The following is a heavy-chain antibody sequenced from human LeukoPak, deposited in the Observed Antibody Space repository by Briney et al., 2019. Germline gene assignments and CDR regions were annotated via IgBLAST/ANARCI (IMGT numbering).Heavy chain of an antibody. CDR2: ISAYNGNT. J-gene: IGHJ4*02. CDR1: GYTFTSYG. CDR3: ARGSTARYYYDRSGYYRGAFDY. V-gene: IGHV1-18*01. D-gene: IGHD3-22*01. Sequence: GASVKVSCKASGYTFTSYGISWVRQAPGQGLEWMGWISAYNGNTNYAQKPQGRVTMTTDTSTSTAYMELRSLRSDDTAVYYCARGSTARYYYDRSGYYRGAFDYWGQGTLVTVSS.